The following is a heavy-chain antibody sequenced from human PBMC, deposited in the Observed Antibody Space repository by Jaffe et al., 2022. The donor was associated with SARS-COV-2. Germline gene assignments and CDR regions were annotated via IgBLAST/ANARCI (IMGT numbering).Heavy chain of an antibody. CDR2: ITYSGRI. Sequence: QVQLQESGPGLVKPSETLSLTCTVSGGSITSYYWNWIRQPPGKGLEWLGYITYSGRISYNPSLRSRVTMSVDASTNQFSLKLTSLTAADTAVYYCARDATFYYGMDVWGQGTTVTVSS. D-gene: IGHD2-15*01. V-gene: IGHV4-59*01. J-gene: IGHJ6*02. CDR3: ARDATFYYGMDV. CDR1: GGSITSYY.